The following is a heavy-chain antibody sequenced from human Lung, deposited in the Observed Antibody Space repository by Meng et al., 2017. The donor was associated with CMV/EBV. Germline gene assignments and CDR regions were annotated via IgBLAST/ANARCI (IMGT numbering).Heavy chain of an antibody. J-gene: IGHJ6*04. CDR3: ARSMLEVNRYYYGMDV. D-gene: IGHD1-1*01. Sequence: GESXKISCAASGFTFSSFWMAWVRQAPGKGLEWVGNIKQDESEIQYVGSVKGRFTITRDNAKNSMFLQMNSLRTEDTAVYYCARSMLEVNRYYYGMDVWVEGTXVTVSS. CDR1: GFTFSSFW. CDR2: IKQDESEI. V-gene: IGHV3-7*01.